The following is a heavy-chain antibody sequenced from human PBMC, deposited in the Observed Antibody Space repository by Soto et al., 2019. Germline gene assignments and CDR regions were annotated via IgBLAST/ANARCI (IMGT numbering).Heavy chain of an antibody. Sequence: QVQLVQSGAEVKKPGASVKVSCKASGYSFTDYHIHWVRQAPGQGLEWLGRINPKSGGTSTAQKFQGSVTMTTDTSISTASIELTRLTSDDTAIYYCARGDSTDCSNGVCSFFYNHDMDVWGQGTTVTVSS. CDR3: ARGDSTDCSNGVCSFFYNHDMDV. J-gene: IGHJ6*02. CDR2: INPKSGGT. V-gene: IGHV1-2*04. D-gene: IGHD2-8*01. CDR1: GYSFTDYH.